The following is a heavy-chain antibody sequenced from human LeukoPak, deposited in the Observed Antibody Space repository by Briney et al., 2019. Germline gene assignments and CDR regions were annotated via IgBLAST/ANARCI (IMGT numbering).Heavy chain of an antibody. CDR1: GFTFSSYA. V-gene: IGHV3-23*01. Sequence: GGSLRLSCAASGFTFSSYAMSWVRQAPGKGLEWVSGISGSGGSTYYADSVKGRFTISRDNSKNTLYLQLNSLRVEDTAVYYCAKDDAWLQYGNWGRGTLVTVSS. J-gene: IGHJ4*02. D-gene: IGHD5-24*01. CDR3: AKDDAWLQYGN. CDR2: ISGSGGST.